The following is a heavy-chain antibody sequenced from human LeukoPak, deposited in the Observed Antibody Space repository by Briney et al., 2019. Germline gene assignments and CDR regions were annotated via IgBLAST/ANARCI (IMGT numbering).Heavy chain of an antibody. CDR3: AKPPPQYYYDSSGH. Sequence: GGSLRLSCAASGFSFSSSGMHWVRQAPGKGLEWVAVISFDGSNKYYADSVKGRFTISRDNPKNTVYLQMNSLRPEGTAVYYCAKPPPQYYYDSSGHWGQGTLVTVSS. CDR2: ISFDGSNK. J-gene: IGHJ4*02. V-gene: IGHV3-30*18. CDR1: GFSFSSSG. D-gene: IGHD3-22*01.